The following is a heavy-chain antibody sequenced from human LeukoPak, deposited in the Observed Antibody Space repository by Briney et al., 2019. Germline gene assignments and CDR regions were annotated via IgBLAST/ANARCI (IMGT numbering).Heavy chain of an antibody. CDR3: ARSLGGSSGWSYYYMDV. V-gene: IGHV1-69*06. CDR1: GGTFSSYA. D-gene: IGHD6-19*01. Sequence: ASVKVSCKASGGTFSSYAISWVRQAPGQGLEWMGGIIPIFGAANYAQKFQGRVTITADKSTSTVYMELSSLRSEDTAVYYCARSLGGSSGWSYYYMDVWGKGTTVTVSS. J-gene: IGHJ6*03. CDR2: IIPIFGAA.